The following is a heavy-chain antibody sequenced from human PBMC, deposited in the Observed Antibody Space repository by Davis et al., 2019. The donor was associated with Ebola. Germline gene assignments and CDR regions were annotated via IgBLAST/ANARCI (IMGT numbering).Heavy chain of an antibody. J-gene: IGHJ6*04. CDR3: ARSGLSFGVVKYHYGMDV. CDR1: GFTFSTYS. Sequence: GESLKISCAASGFTFSTYSMSWVRQAPGKGLEWVSSLSSDRDYLYYADSAKGRFTVSRDNSKKTMYLQMNSLRAEDTAVYYCARSGLSFGVVKYHYGMDVWGKGTTVTVSS. CDR2: LSSDRDYL. V-gene: IGHV3-21*04. D-gene: IGHD3-3*01.